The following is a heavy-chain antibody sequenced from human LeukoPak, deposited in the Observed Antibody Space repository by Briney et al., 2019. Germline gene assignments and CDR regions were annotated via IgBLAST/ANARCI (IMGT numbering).Heavy chain of an antibody. D-gene: IGHD5-24*01. CDR3: AKLKMTTIDY. CDR1: GFTFSNYW. Sequence: GGSLRLSCAASGFTFSNYWMIWVRQAPGKGPEWVASIKQDGSEKQYVGSVKGRFTISRDNAKDSLYLQMNSLRAEDTAVYYCAKLKMTTIDYWGQGTLVTVSS. J-gene: IGHJ4*02. V-gene: IGHV3-7*03. CDR2: IKQDGSEK.